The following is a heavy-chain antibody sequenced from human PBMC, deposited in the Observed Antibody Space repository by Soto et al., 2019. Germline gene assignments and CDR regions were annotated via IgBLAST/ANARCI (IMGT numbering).Heavy chain of an antibody. Sequence: SETLSLTCTVSGGSIYRSGYYWGWIRQPPGRGLEWIGNIDYNGVTYSNPSLKSRVTISRDTSKNQFSLRLTSVTAADTALYYCGKVLVGATGHTDSDSWGPGTLVTVSS. D-gene: IGHD2-15*01. J-gene: IGHJ4*02. V-gene: IGHV4-39*01. CDR2: IDYNGVT. CDR1: GGSIYRSGYY. CDR3: GKVLVGATGHTDSDS.